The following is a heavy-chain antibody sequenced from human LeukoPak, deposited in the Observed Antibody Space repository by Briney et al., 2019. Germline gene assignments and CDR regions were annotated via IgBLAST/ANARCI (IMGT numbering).Heavy chain of an antibody. J-gene: IGHJ6*03. CDR3: ASSPPTGWLHYYMDV. V-gene: IGHV1-69*05. Sequence: SSVKVSCKASGGTFSSYAISWVRQAPGQGLEWMGGIIPIFGTANYAQKFQGRVTMTRDTSISTAYMELSRLRSDDTAVYYCASSPPTGWLHYYMDVWGKGTTVTVSS. CDR1: GGTFSSYA. CDR2: IIPIFGTA. D-gene: IGHD5-12*01.